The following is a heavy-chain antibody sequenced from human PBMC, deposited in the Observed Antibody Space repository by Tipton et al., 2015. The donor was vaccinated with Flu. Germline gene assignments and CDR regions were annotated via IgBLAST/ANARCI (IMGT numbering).Heavy chain of an antibody. V-gene: IGHV4-38-2*02. CDR1: GDSISRGSYY. CDR2: IFHTGTT. J-gene: IGHJ5*02. Sequence: LRLSCTVSGDSISRGSYYYNWIRQPPGKGLEWIGNIFHTGTTYYNPSLKGRVTLSVDGSTNQFSLKVISVTAADTAVYYCARRDYSNYVSDPKNWFDPWGQGTLVTVSA. CDR3: ARRDYSNYVSDPKNWFDP. D-gene: IGHD4-11*01.